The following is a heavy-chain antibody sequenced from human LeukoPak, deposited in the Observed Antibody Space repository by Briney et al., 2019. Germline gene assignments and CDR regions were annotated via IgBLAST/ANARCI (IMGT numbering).Heavy chain of an antibody. CDR1: GGSISSYY. Sequence: SETLSLTCTVSGGSISSYYWSWIRQPPGKGLEWIGYIYYSGSTNYNPSLKSRVTISVDTSKNQFSLKLSSVTAADTAVYYCARDRRAAAGTGWFDPWGQGTLVTVSS. V-gene: IGHV4-59*01. CDR3: ARDRRAAAGTGWFDP. CDR2: IYYSGST. D-gene: IGHD6-13*01. J-gene: IGHJ5*02.